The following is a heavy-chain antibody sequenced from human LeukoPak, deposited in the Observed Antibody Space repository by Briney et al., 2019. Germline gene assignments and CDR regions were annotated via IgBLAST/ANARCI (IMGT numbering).Heavy chain of an antibody. J-gene: IGHJ4*02. CDR2: IYAGDSDT. CDR3: ARHNYYDSSGYYYFDY. Sequence: GESLKISCKGSGYRFTSYWIGWVRQMPGKGLEWMGIIYAGDSDTRYSPSFQGQVTISADKSISTAYLQWSSLKASDTAMYYCARHNYYDSSGYYYFDYWGQGTLVTVSS. CDR1: GYRFTSYW. D-gene: IGHD3-22*01. V-gene: IGHV5-51*01.